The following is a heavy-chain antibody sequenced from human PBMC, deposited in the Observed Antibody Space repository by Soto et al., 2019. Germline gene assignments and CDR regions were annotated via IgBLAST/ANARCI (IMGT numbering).Heavy chain of an antibody. V-gene: IGHV3-11*01. Sequence: QVQLVESGGGLVKPGGSLRLSCAASGFTFSDYYMSWHRQAPGKGLEWVSYISSGGSPIYYTDSVKGRFTISRDNAANSRYLQMTSLRAQDTAVYYCARDPRYCSGGNCYSAGKDHYYYDMDVWGKGTTVTVSS. J-gene: IGHJ6*03. CDR3: ARDPRYCSGGNCYSAGKDHYYYDMDV. CDR1: GFTFSDYY. D-gene: IGHD2-15*01. CDR2: ISSGGSPI.